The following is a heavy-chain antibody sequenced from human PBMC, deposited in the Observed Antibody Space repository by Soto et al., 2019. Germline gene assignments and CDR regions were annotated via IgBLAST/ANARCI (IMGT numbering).Heavy chain of an antibody. Sequence: QVQLVESGGGVVQPGRSLRLSCAASEFTFSSYAMHWVRQAPGKGLEWVAVISYDGSNKYYADSVKGRFTISRDNSKNTLYLQMNSLRAEDTAVYYCARAAPKTGYFDYWGQGTLVTVSS. J-gene: IGHJ4*02. V-gene: IGHV3-30-3*01. CDR2: ISYDGSNK. CDR1: EFTFSSYA. CDR3: ARAAPKTGYFDY.